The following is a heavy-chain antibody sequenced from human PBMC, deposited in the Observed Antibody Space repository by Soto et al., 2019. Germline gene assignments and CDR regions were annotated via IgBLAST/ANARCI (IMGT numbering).Heavy chain of an antibody. CDR3: AKDYGSSWYSTGYFQH. V-gene: IGHV3-9*01. CDR2: ISWNSGSI. J-gene: IGHJ1*01. D-gene: IGHD6-13*01. CDR1: GFTFDDYA. Sequence: GGSLRLSCAASGFTFDDYAMHWVRQAPGKGLEWVSGISWNSGSIGYADSVKGRFTISRDNAKNSLYLQMNSLRAEDTALYYCAKDYGSSWYSTGYFQHWGQGTLVTVSS.